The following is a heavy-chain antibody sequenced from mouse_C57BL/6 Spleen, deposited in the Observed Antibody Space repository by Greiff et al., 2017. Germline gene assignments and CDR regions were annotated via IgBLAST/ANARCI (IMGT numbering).Heavy chain of an antibody. D-gene: IGHD1-1*01. J-gene: IGHJ3*01. CDR2: IDPNSGGT. V-gene: IGHV1-72*01. CDR1: GYTFTSYW. Sequence: QVQLKQPGAELVKPGASVKLSCKASGYTFTSYWMHWVKQRPGRGLEWIGRIDPNSGGTKYNEQFKSKATLTVDKPSITAYMQLSSLTSEDSAVYYCAREGDYYGSPFAYWGQGSLVTVSA. CDR3: AREGDYYGSPFAY.